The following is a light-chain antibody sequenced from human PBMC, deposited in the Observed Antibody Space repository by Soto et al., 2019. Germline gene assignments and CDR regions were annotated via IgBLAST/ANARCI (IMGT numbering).Light chain of an antibody. CDR1: SSDIGAFNY. CDR2: GVT. V-gene: IGLV2-14*01. J-gene: IGLJ1*01. CDR3: SSYTTAFFYV. Sequence: QSVLTQPAPVSGSPGQSITISCTGSSSDIGAFNYVTWYQQHPGKAPKLIIHGVTNRPSGVSSRFSGSKSDYTASLTISGLQAEDEADYYCSSYTTAFFYVFGTGTKVTVL.